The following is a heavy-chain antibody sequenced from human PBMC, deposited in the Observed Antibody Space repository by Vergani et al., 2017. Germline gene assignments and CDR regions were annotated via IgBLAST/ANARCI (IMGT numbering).Heavy chain of an antibody. CDR1: GGTFSSYA. CDR3: ARVDDSSGSNAFDI. V-gene: IGHV1-69*04. J-gene: IGHJ3*02. CDR2: IIPILGIA. Sequence: QVQLVQSGAEVKKPGASVKVSCKASGGTFSSYAISWVRQAPGQGLEWMGRIIPILGIANYAQKFQGRVTITADKSTRTAYMELSSLRSEDTAVYYCARVDDSSGSNAFDIWGQGTMVTVSS. D-gene: IGHD3-22*01.